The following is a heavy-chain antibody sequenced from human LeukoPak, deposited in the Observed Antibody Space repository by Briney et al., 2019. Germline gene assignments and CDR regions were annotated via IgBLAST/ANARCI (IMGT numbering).Heavy chain of an antibody. Sequence: SETLSLTCTVSGGSISSGGYYWSWIRQPPGKGLEWIGYIYHSGSTYYNPSLKSRVTISVDRSKNQFSLKLSSVTAADTAVYYCALGGYGDYFDYWGQGTLVTVSS. V-gene: IGHV4-30-2*01. CDR1: GGSISSGGYY. CDR2: IYHSGST. D-gene: IGHD4-17*01. CDR3: ALGGYGDYFDY. J-gene: IGHJ4*02.